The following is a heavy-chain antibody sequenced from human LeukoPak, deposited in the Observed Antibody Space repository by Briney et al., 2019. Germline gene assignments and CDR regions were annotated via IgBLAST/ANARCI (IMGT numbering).Heavy chain of an antibody. J-gene: IGHJ4*02. CDR2: IIPIFGTA. D-gene: IGHD1-1*01. CDR3: ARDRRVSGTIGY. V-gene: IGHV1-69*01. Sequence: SVKVSCKASGGTFSSYAISWVRQAPGQGLEWMGGIIPIFGTANYAQKFQGRVTITADESTSTAYMELSSLRSDDTAVYYCARDRRVSGTIGYWGQGTLVTVSS. CDR1: GGTFSSYA.